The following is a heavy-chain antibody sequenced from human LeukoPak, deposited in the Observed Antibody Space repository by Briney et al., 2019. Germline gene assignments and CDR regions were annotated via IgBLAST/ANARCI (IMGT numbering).Heavy chain of an antibody. V-gene: IGHV3-15*01. Sequence: GGSLRLSCAASVFTFSDAWMSWVRQAPGKGLEWVGRIKSKTDGGTTDYAAPVKGRFTISRDDSKNTLYLQTNSLKTEDTAVYYCTTRGGSFSIFDYWGQGTLVTVSS. CDR2: IKSKTDGGTT. CDR1: VFTFSDAW. CDR3: TTRGGSFSIFDY. J-gene: IGHJ4*02. D-gene: IGHD1-26*01.